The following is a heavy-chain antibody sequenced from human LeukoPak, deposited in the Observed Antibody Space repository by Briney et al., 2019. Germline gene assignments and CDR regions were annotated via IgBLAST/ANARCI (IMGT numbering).Heavy chain of an antibody. D-gene: IGHD6-19*01. CDR1: GFTFSSYW. J-gene: IGHJ4*02. CDR2: IKQDGSEK. V-gene: IGHV3-7*01. CDR3: AREKVWAGTLLGYFDY. Sequence: GGSLTLSCAASGFTFSSYWMSWVRQAPGKGLEGVANIKQDGSEKYYVDSVKGRFTISRDNAKNSLYLQKNSLRAEDTAVYYCAREKVWAGTLLGYFDYWGQGTLVTVSS.